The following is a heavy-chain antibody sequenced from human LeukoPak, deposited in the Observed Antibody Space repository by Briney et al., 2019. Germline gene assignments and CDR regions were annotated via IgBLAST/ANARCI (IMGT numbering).Heavy chain of an antibody. CDR3: VREGNELLSKNFDY. Sequence: ASVKVSCKASGFTFTGYYIHWVRQAPGQGLEWMGYINPHSGGTNSPQKFQGRVTMTTDTSISAAYMELSSLIADDTAMYYCVREGNELLSKNFDYWGQGTLVTVSS. CDR2: INPHSGGT. V-gene: IGHV1-2*02. CDR1: GFTFTGYY. D-gene: IGHD2-21*02. J-gene: IGHJ4*02.